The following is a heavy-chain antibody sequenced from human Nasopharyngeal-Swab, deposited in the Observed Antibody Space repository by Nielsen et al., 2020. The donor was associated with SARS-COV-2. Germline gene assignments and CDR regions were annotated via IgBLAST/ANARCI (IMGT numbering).Heavy chain of an antibody. CDR3: ARHAPPVYYYYMDV. Sequence: SETLSLTCTVSGGSISPYYWSWIRRPPGKGLDWIGYISYSGSTNYNPSLKIRVTISVDTSKKQFSLRLSSLTAADTAVYYCARHAPPVYYYYMDVWGKGTTVTVSS. CDR1: GGSISPYY. CDR2: ISYSGST. J-gene: IGHJ6*03. V-gene: IGHV4-59*08.